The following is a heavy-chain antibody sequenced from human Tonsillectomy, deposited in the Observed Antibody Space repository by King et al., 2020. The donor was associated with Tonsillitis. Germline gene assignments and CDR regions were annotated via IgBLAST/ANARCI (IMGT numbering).Heavy chain of an antibody. CDR1: GFTFSSQA. V-gene: IGHV3-23*04. Sequence: QLVQSGGGLVQSGGSLRLTCAATGFTFSSQARSWVRQAPGKGLEWVSGIIGSGDSTYYADSVKGRFTISRNNSKNTLYLQMNSLRADDTAVYYCARCGRNGWPHYAFDIWGQGTMVTVSS. CDR2: IIGSGDST. D-gene: IGHD5-24*01. J-gene: IGHJ3*02. CDR3: ARCGRNGWPHYAFDI.